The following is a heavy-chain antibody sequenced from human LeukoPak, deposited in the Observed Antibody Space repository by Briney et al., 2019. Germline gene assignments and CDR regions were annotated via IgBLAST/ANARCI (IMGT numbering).Heavy chain of an antibody. J-gene: IGHJ5*02. CDR2: ISAYNGNT. CDR1: GYTFTSYG. V-gene: IGHV1-18*01. CDR3: ARDHGPNTAMVNWFDP. D-gene: IGHD5-18*01. Sequence: GASVKVSCKASGYTFTSYGISWVRQAPGQGLEWMEWISAYNGNTNYAQKLQGRVTMTTDTSTSTAYMELRSLRSDDTAVYYCARDHGPNTAMVNWFDPWGQGTLVTVSS.